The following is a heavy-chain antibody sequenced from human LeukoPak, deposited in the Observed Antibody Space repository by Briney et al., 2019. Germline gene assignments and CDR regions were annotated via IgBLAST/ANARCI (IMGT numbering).Heavy chain of an antibody. J-gene: IGHJ4*02. CDR2: IYYSGST. V-gene: IGHV4-59*08. CDR1: GGSISSYY. Sequence: PSETLSLTCTVSGGSISSYYWSWIRRPPGKGLEWIGYIYYSGSTNYNPPLKSRVTISVDTSKNQFSLKLSSVTAADTAVYYCARRRGNYYDSSGYREFDYWGQGTLVTVSS. D-gene: IGHD3-22*01. CDR3: ARRRGNYYDSSGYREFDY.